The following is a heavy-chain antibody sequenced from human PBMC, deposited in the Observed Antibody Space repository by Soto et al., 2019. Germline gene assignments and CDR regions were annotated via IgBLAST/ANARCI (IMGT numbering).Heavy chain of an antibody. V-gene: IGHV1-3*01. J-gene: IGHJ4*02. Sequence: ASVKVSCKASGYTFTVYAIHWVRQAPGQRLEWMGWINAGNGHTKYSQKFQGRVTITRDTSASTAYMELSSLRSEDTALYYCARAVAVPADFDYWGQGTLVTVSP. CDR3: ARAVAVPADFDY. D-gene: IGHD6-19*01. CDR1: GYTFTVYA. CDR2: INAGNGHT.